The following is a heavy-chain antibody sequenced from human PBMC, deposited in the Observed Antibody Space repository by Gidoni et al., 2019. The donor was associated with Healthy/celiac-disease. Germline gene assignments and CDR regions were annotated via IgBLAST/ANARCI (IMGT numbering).Heavy chain of an antibody. CDR3: ATNNYCSSTSRGSYYFDY. D-gene: IGHD2-2*01. J-gene: IGHJ4*02. Sequence: QVQLVESGGAVVQPGRSLGLSCAASGSTFSRYGMHWVRQAPGKGLEWVAVIWYDGSNKYYADAVKGRFTISRDNSKNTPYLQMNSLRAEDTAVYYCATNNYCSSTSRGSYYFDYWGQGTLVTVSS. V-gene: IGHV3-33*01. CDR2: IWYDGSNK. CDR1: GSTFSRYG.